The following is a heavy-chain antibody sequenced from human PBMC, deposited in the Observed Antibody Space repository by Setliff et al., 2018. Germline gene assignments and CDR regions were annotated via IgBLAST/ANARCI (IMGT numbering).Heavy chain of an antibody. CDR3: AKDRDNRWHNFDS. J-gene: IGHJ4*02. D-gene: IGHD1-1*01. CDR1: GFAFGTYG. V-gene: IGHV3-30*02. Sequence: GGSLRLSCAASGFAFGTYGMHWVRQAPGKGLEWLTFIRYDGSYKYYAASVKGRFTISRDNSKNTLYLQMNSLRVEDSGVYYCAKDRDNRWHNFDSWGQGILVTVSS. CDR2: IRYDGSYK.